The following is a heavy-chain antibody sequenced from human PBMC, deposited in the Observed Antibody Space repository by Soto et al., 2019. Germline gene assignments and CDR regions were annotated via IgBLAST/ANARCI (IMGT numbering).Heavy chain of an antibody. CDR1: GFSLSTSGVG. J-gene: IGHJ4*02. CDR3: SHVDPPYGGNDY. Sequence: QITLKESGPTLVKPTQTLTLTCTFSGFSLSTSGVGVGWIRQPPGKALEWLALIYWDDDKRYSPSLKSRLTITNDTPKKHVVLTMTNKDPVDKAPYYLSHVDPPYGGNDYWGQGTLVTVSS. CDR2: IYWDDDK. D-gene: IGHD4-17*01. V-gene: IGHV2-5*02.